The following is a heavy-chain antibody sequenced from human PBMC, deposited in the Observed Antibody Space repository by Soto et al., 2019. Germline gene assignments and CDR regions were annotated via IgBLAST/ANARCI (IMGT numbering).Heavy chain of an antibody. CDR3: AKDRRGAYCSGGICYSPDY. CDR1: GFTFTSHV. D-gene: IGHD2-15*01. J-gene: IGHJ4*02. V-gene: IGHV3-23*01. CDR2: ISGTGGT. Sequence: EVQLWESGGSLVQPGGSLRLSCAVSGFTFTSHVMSWVRQAPGKGLEWVSAISGTGGTYYADSVKGRFTISRDNSKNALYLQMNNLRDEDTAVYYCAKDRRGAYCSGGICYSPDYWGQGTLVIVSS.